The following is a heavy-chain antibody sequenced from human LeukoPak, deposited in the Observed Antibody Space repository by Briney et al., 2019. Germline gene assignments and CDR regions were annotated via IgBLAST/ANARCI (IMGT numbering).Heavy chain of an antibody. J-gene: IGHJ4*02. Sequence: GGSLRLSCVASGFIISNYNMNWVRQAPGKGLEWLSYISGSSTTIYYADSVKGRFTISRDNAKNSLYLQMNSLRDEDTAVYYCARAQYCGGDCYWSFDYWGQGTLVTVSS. CDR1: GFIISNYN. CDR3: ARAQYCGGDCYWSFDY. CDR2: ISGSSTTI. V-gene: IGHV3-48*02. D-gene: IGHD2-21*02.